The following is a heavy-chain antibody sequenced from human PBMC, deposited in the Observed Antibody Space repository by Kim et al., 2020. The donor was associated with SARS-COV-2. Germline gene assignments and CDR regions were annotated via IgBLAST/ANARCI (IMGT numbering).Heavy chain of an antibody. D-gene: IGHD3-3*01. CDR3: ARVITIFGVVIGIDY. J-gene: IGHJ4*02. Sequence: PSLKVPVTISVDTSKNQFSLKLSSVTAADTAVYYCARVITIFGVVIGIDYWGQGTLVTVSS. V-gene: IGHV4-31*01.